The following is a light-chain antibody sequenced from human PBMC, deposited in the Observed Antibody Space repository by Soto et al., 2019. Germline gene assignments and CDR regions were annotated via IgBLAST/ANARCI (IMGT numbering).Light chain of an antibody. V-gene: IGKV1-39*01. CDR2: AAS. CDR3: QQTYSTPLT. J-gene: IGKJ4*01. Sequence: DIQMTQSPSSRSASVRDRFTITCRASQTISTYLNWYQQKPGKAPKLLISAASSLRSGVPSRFSGSGSGTDFSLTISSLQPEDFATYYCQQTYSTPLTFGGGTKVDIK. CDR1: QTISTY.